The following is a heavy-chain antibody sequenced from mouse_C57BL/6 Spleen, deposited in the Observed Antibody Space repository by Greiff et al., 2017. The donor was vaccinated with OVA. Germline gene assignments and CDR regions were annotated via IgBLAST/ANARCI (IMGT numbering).Heavy chain of an antibody. J-gene: IGHJ2*01. CDR2: IDPSDSYT. Sequence: VQLQQPGAELVKPGASVTLSCKASGYTFTSYWMQWVKQRPGQGLEWIGEIDPSDSYTNYNQKFKGKATLTVDTSSSTAYMQLSSLTSEDSAVYYCARRSRDYYFDYWGQGTTLTVSS. CDR3: ARRSRDYYFDY. CDR1: GYTFTSYW. V-gene: IGHV1-50*01.